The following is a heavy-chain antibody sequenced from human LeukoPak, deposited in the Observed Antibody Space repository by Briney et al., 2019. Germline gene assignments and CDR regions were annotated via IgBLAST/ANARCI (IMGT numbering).Heavy chain of an antibody. J-gene: IGHJ2*01. V-gene: IGHV1-69*13. CDR1: GYAFTSYA. CDR3: ARGPPLTGTAHSDWYFDL. Sequence: SVKVSCKASGYAFTSYAISWVRQAPGQGLEWMGGIIPIFGTANYAQKFQGRVTITADESTSTAYMELSSLRSEDTAVYYCARGPPLTGTAHSDWYFDLWGRGTLVTVSS. CDR2: IIPIFGTA. D-gene: IGHD7-27*01.